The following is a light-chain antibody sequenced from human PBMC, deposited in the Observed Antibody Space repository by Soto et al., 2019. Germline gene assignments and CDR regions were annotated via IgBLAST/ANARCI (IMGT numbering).Light chain of an antibody. Sequence: EIVLTKSPATLSFSPGKRATLSFRAIHTVSSNLAWYQQKPGQAPRLLIYGASTRATGIPARFSGSGSGTEFTLTISSLQSEDFAVYYCQQYNNWPPTWTFGQGTKVDIK. CDR3: QQYNNWPPTWT. J-gene: IGKJ1*01. V-gene: IGKV3-15*01. CDR2: GAS. CDR1: HTVSSN.